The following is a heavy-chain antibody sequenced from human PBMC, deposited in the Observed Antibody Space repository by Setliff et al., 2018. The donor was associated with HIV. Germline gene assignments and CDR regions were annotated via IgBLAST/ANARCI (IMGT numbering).Heavy chain of an antibody. D-gene: IGHD5-18*01. CDR1: GYSISSGYF. CDR3: ARGGGPDTNFDL. J-gene: IGHJ4*02. CDR2: LYHSGTN. Sequence: SETLSLTCAVSGYSISSGYFWGWIRQPPGKGLEWIGSLYHSGTNFYNPSLKSRVTISLDTSTNRFSLKLSSVTAADRAVYYCARGGGPDTNFDLWGQGTLVTVSS. V-gene: IGHV4-38-2*01.